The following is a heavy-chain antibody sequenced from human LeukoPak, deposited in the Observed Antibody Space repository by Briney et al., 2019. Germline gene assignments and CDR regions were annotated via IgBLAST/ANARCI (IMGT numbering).Heavy chain of an antibody. J-gene: IGHJ6*03. D-gene: IGHD5-18*01. CDR2: ISAYNGNT. CDR1: GYTFTSYG. CDR3: ARVVQLWLREYYYYYMDV. V-gene: IGHV1-18*01. Sequence: ASVKVSCKASGYTFTSYGISWVRQAPGQGLEWMGWISAYNGNTNYAQKLQGRVTMTTDTSTSTAYMELRSLRSDDTAVYYCARVVQLWLREYYYYYMDVWGKGTTVTVSS.